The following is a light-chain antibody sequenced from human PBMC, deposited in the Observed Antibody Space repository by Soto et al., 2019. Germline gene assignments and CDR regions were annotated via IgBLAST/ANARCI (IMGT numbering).Light chain of an antibody. CDR3: QQRGTWPRT. CDR2: DGS. J-gene: IGKJ1*01. Sequence: IVSTQSPATLSLSPGERATLSCRASQSVSNYLVWYQQKPGQAPRLLIYDGSNSATGIPARFSGSGSGTDFTLTISSLEPDDFAVYYCQQRGTWPRTFGQGTKVEIK. V-gene: IGKV3-11*01. CDR1: QSVSNY.